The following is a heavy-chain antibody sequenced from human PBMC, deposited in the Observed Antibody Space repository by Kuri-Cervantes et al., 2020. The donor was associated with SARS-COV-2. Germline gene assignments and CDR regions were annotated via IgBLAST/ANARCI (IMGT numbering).Heavy chain of an antibody. V-gene: IGHV1-8*03. Sequence: ASVKVSCKASGYTFTSYDINWVRQATGQGLEWMGWMNPNSGNTGYAQKFQGRVTITADESTSTAYMELSSLRSEDTAVYYCAWLTDYGVPFDYWGQGTLVTVSS. CDR3: AWLTDYGVPFDY. CDR2: MNPNSGNT. J-gene: IGHJ4*02. D-gene: IGHD4-17*01. CDR1: GYTFTSYD.